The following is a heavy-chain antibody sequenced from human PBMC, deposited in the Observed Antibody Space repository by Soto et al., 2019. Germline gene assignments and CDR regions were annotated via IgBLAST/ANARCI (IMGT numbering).Heavy chain of an antibody. V-gene: IGHV4-61*01. D-gene: IGHD3-16*01. Sequence: QVQLQESGPGLVKTSETLSLTCTVSGGSVTNRPYYWSWIRQPPGKGLEWIGYSWNTNQNPSLESRVTMSVDTSRNQFSLTLNSVTAADTAVYYCARDNRGSLDYWGQGVLVTVSS. CDR2: SWNT. J-gene: IGHJ4*02. CDR3: ARDNRGSLDY. CDR1: GGSVTNRPYY.